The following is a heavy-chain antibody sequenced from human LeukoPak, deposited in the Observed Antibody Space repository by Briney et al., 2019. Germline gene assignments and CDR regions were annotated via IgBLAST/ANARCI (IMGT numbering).Heavy chain of an antibody. Sequence: GGSLRLSCAASGFTFSSYGMSWVRQAPGKGLEWVSSISNTGNHIYYTDSMKGRFSISRDNTKNSLYLQMNSLRAEDTAVYYCARDRAYYDISGYYGDFDYWGQGTLVTVSS. CDR2: ISNTGNHI. CDR3: ARDRAYYDISGYYGDFDY. D-gene: IGHD3-22*01. J-gene: IGHJ4*02. V-gene: IGHV3-21*01. CDR1: GFTFSSYG.